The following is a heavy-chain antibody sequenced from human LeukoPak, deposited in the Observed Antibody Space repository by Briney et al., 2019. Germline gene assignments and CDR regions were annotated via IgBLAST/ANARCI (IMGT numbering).Heavy chain of an antibody. D-gene: IGHD3-22*01. CDR1: GASVSSDY. CDR2: IYHSGHT. V-gene: IGHV4-59*02. Sequence: SETLSLACTGSGASVSSDYWSWIRQSPGKGLEWIGYIYHSGHTMSNPSLKGRVTISVDTSKNQFSLNLSSVTAADTAVYYCARDWNDSSGYGGFEIWGQGTMVTVSS. CDR3: ARDWNDSSGYGGFEI. J-gene: IGHJ3*02.